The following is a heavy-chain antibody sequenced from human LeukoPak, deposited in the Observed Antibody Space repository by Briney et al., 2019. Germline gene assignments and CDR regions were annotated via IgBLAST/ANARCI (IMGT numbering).Heavy chain of an antibody. V-gene: IGHV5-51*01. J-gene: IGHJ4*02. D-gene: IGHD6-19*01. CDR2: IYPGDSDT. CDR3: AKREYSSGWYYFDS. Sequence: GESLKISCKASGYSFTSYWIGWVRPMPGKGLEWMGIIYPGDSDTRYSPSFQDQVTISADKSISTAYLQWSSLKASDTAMYNGAKREYSSGWYYFDSGGRGPRVTVSS. CDR1: GYSFTSYW.